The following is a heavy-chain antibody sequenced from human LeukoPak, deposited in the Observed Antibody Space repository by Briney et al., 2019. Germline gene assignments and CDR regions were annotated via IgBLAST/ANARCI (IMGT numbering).Heavy chain of an antibody. CDR1: GFTFREYW. J-gene: IGHJ5*02. D-gene: IGHD2/OR15-2a*01. CDR2: IKQDGSEE. V-gene: IGHV3-7*01. CDR3: ARTRIRWFDH. Sequence: GGSQRLSCEASGFTFREYWMSWVRQAPGKGLEWVASIKQDGSEEYYVDAVKGRFTISRDDAKNSVDLHMDSLRVEDTALYFCARTRIRWFDHWGRGTQVTVSS.